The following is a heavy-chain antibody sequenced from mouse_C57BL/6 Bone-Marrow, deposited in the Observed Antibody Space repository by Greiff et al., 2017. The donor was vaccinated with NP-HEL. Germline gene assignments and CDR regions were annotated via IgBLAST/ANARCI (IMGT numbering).Heavy chain of an antibody. CDR1: GYTFTSYW. V-gene: IGHV1-55*01. J-gene: IGHJ3*01. CDR3: AAYYSNYVGFAY. Sequence: QVQLQQSGAELVKPGASVKMSCKASGYTFTSYWITWVKQRPGQGLEWIGDIYPGSGSTNYNEKFKSKATLTVDTSSSTAYMQLSSLTSEDSAVYYCAAYYSNYVGFAYWGQGTLVTVSA. CDR2: IYPGSGST. D-gene: IGHD2-5*01.